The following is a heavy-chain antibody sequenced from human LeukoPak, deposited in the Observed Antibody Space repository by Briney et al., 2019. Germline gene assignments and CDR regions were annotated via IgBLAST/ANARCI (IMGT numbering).Heavy chain of an antibody. Sequence: PGGSLRLSCAGSGFTFSSHGMNWVRQTPGKGLEWISYIRSDSSIIKYADSVRGRFTISRDNAKSSLYLQMNSLRAEDTAVYYCAKDRRSSGYSSRVDYWGQGTLVTVSS. CDR2: IRSDSSII. CDR1: GFTFSSHG. D-gene: IGHD3-22*01. CDR3: AKDRRSSGYSSRVDY. V-gene: IGHV3-48*01. J-gene: IGHJ4*02.